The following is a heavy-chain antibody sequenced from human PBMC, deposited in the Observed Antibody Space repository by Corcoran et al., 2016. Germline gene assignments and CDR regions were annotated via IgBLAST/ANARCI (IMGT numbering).Heavy chain of an antibody. J-gene: IGHJ4*02. D-gene: IGHD3-22*01. V-gene: IGHV2-5*02. CDR2: IYWDDDK. Sequence: QITLKESGPTLVKPTQTLTLTCTFSGFSLSTSGVGVGWIRQPPGKALEWLALIYWDDDKRYSPSLKSRLTITKDTSKNQVVLTMTNMDPVDTATYYCAQRYYYDSSGSNFDYWGQGTLVTVSS. CDR3: AQRYYYDSSGSNFDY. CDR1: GFSLSTSGVG.